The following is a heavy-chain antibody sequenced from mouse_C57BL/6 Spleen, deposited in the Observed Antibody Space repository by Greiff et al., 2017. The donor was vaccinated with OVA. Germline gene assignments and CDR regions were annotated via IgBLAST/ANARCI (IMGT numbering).Heavy chain of an antibody. CDR3: ARTPNLATMDY. D-gene: IGHD6-1*01. Sequence: VQGVESGPELVKPGASVKISCKASGYAFSSSWMNWVKQRPGKGLEWIGRIYPGDGDTNYNGKFKGKATLTADKSSSTAYMQLSSLTSEDSAVYFCARTPNLATMDYWGQGTSVTVSS. J-gene: IGHJ4*01. CDR1: GYAFSSSW. CDR2: IYPGDGDT. V-gene: IGHV1-82*01.